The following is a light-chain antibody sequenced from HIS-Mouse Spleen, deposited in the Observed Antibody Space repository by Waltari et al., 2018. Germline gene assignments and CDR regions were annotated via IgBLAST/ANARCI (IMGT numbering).Light chain of an antibody. J-gene: IGLJ2*01. V-gene: IGLV2-11*01. CDR2: DVS. Sequence: QSALTQPRSVSGSPGQSVTISCTGTSSDVGGYNFVSGYQQHPGKAPKLMSYDVSKRPSGVPDRFSGSKSGNTASLTISGLQAEDEADYYCCSYAGSYTLVFGGGTKLTVL. CDR1: SSDVGGYNF. CDR3: CSYAGSYTLV.